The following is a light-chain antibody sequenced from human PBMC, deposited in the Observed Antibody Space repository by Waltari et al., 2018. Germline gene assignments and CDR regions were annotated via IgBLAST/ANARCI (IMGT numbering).Light chain of an antibody. J-gene: IGKJ1*01. CDR2: GAS. CDR3: QQSYSSPRT. CDR1: QSISSY. Sequence: DIQMTQSPSSLSASVGDRVTITCRASQSISSYLNWYQQKPGKAPKLLIYGASNLQSGVPSRFSGSVSGTEFSLTISSLQPEDFATYFCQQSYSSPRTFGQGTKVEIK. V-gene: IGKV1-39*01.